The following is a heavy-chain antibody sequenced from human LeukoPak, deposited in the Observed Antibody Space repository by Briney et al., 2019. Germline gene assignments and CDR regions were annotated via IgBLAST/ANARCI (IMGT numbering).Heavy chain of an antibody. Sequence: SETLSLACVVYGGSFSGYYWSWIRQPPGKELEWIGEINHSGSTNYNPSLKSRVTISVDTSKNQFSLKLSSVTAADTAVYYCARGRRGPDYWGQGPLVTVSS. V-gene: IGHV4-34*01. J-gene: IGHJ4*02. CDR1: GGSFSGYY. D-gene: IGHD3-10*01. CDR2: INHSGST. CDR3: ARGRRGPDY.